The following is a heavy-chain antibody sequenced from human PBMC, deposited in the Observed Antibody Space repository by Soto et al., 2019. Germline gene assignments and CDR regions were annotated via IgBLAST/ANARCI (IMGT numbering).Heavy chain of an antibody. D-gene: IGHD6-13*01. CDR2: ISGSGGST. CDR3: AKENGYSSSRFEFDY. Sequence: EVQLLKSGGGLVQPGGSLGLSCAASGFTFSSYAMSWVRQAPGKGLECVSAISGSGGSTYYADSVKGRFTISRDNSKNPLYMQLKRLRAEDTSAYYCAKENGYSSSRFEFDYWGQGNLVTVSS. CDR1: GFTFSSYA. V-gene: IGHV3-23*01. J-gene: IGHJ4*02.